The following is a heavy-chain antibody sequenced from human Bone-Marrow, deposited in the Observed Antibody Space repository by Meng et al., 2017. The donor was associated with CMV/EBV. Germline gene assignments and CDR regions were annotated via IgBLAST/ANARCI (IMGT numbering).Heavy chain of an antibody. Sequence: GGSLRLSCAASGFTFSDSYMTWIRLAPGEELECVSYISSSGSTIYYADSAKGRFTIDRDNAKTSLELQMISPRAEDTDVYACARAQGMVVEPDDLRDWGQGTLVTVSS. V-gene: IGHV3-11*01. CDR2: ISSSGSTI. J-gene: IGHJ4*02. CDR1: GFTFSDSY. CDR3: ARAQGMVVEPDDLRD. D-gene: IGHD2-2*01.